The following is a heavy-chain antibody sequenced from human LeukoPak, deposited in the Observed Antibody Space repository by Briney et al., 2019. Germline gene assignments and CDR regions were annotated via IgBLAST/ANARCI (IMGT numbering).Heavy chain of an antibody. D-gene: IGHD3-9*01. CDR3: TTDSGNILTGFNY. CDR1: GFTFSSYA. V-gene: IGHV3-30-3*01. CDR2: ISYDGSNK. Sequence: PGGSLRLSCAASGFTFSSYAMHWVRQAPGKGLEWVAVISYDGSNKYYAAPVKGRFTISRDDSKNTLYLQMNSLKTEDTAVYYCTTDSGNILTGFNYWGQGTLVTVSS. J-gene: IGHJ4*02.